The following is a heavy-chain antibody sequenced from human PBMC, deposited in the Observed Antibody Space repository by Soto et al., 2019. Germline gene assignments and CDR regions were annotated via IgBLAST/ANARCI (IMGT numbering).Heavy chain of an antibody. Sequence: EVQLLESGGDLIQPGGSLRLSCAASGFSFRLYGMHWVRQAPGKGLEWVSATTGKGFITYYADSVKGRFTMSRDNSRNTLYLAMNSVRVEDTTIYYCAKGESQGDNPLDYWGQGTLVTVST. D-gene: IGHD2-21*01. CDR1: GFSFRLYG. CDR2: TTGKGFIT. J-gene: IGHJ4*02. CDR3: AKGESQGDNPLDY. V-gene: IGHV3-23*01.